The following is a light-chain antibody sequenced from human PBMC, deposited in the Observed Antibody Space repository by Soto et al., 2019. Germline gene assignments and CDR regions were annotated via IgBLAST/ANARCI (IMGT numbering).Light chain of an antibody. CDR1: QSVLYSSNNKNY. CDR2: WAS. J-gene: IGKJ3*01. CDR3: QQYYSTPFT. Sequence: DIVMTQSPDSLAVSLGERATINCKSSQSVLYSSNNKNYLAWYQQKPGQPPKLLIYWASTRESGVPDRFSGSGYGTDLTLTISSLQAEDVAVYYCQQYYSTPFTFGPGNKVDIK. V-gene: IGKV4-1*01.